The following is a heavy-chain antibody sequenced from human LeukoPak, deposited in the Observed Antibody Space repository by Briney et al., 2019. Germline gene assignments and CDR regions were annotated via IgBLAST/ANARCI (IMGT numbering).Heavy chain of an antibody. J-gene: IGHJ4*02. CDR2: IRYDGSNK. Sequence: HSGGSLRLSCAASGFTFSSYGMHWVRQAPGKGLEWVAFIRYDGSNKYYADSVKGRFTISRANSKNTLYLQMNSLRAEDTAVYYCAKVFMTTVDYWGQGTLVTVSS. V-gene: IGHV3-30*02. CDR3: AKVFMTTVDY. CDR1: GFTFSSYG. D-gene: IGHD4-11*01.